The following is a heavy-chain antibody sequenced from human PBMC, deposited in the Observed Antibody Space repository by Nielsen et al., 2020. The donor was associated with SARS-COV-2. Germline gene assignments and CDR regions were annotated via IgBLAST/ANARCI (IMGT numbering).Heavy chain of an antibody. Sequence: ETLSLTCTISGDSVSSSSAAWNWIRQSPSRGLEWLGRTYYRSKWYNDYAVSVKSRITINPDTSKNQFSLHLNSVTPEDTAVYYCARARGAYGDYYYYYYTDVWGKGTTVTVSS. J-gene: IGHJ6*03. V-gene: IGHV6-1*01. D-gene: IGHD4-17*01. CDR3: ARARGAYGDYYYYYYTDV. CDR2: TYYRSKWYN. CDR1: GDSVSSSSAA.